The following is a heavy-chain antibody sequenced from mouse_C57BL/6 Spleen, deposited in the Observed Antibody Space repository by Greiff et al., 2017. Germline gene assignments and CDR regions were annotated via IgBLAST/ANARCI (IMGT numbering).Heavy chain of an antibody. Sequence: QVQLQQSGPGLVQPSQSLSITCTVSGFSLTSYGVHWVRQSPGKGLEWLGVLWSGGSTDYNAAFISRLSISKDNSKSQVFFKMNILQADDTAIYYCARLGYYGKGGAMDYWGQGTSVTVSS. J-gene: IGHJ4*01. CDR2: LWSGGST. D-gene: IGHD2-1*01. V-gene: IGHV2-2*01. CDR3: ARLGYYGKGGAMDY. CDR1: GFSLTSYG.